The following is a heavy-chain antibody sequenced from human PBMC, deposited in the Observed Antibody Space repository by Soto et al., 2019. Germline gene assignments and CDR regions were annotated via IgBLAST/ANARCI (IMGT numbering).Heavy chain of an antibody. CDR3: VKDGSSGWPYYYVMDV. D-gene: IGHD6-19*01. J-gene: IGHJ6*02. CDR1: GFTFSSYG. Sequence: QVQLVESGGGVVQPGRSLRLSCAASGFTFSSYGLHWVRQAPGKGLEWVAVISYDGSNKYYADSVKGRFTISRDNSKNTLYLQMSSLRAEDTAVYYCVKDGSSGWPYYYVMDVWGQGTTVTVSS. CDR2: ISYDGSNK. V-gene: IGHV3-30*18.